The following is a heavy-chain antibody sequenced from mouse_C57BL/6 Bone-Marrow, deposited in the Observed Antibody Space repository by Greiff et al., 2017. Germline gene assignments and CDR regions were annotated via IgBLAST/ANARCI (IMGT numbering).Heavy chain of an antibody. Sequence: QVQLQQPGAELVKPGASVKLSCKASGYTFTSYWMHWVKQRPGQGLEWIGMIHPNSGSTNYNEKFKSKDTLTVDKSSSTAYMQLSSLTSEDSAVYYCARGSSYWYFDVWGTGTTVTVSS. V-gene: IGHV1-64*01. J-gene: IGHJ1*03. CDR3: ARGSSYWYFDV. D-gene: IGHD1-1*01. CDR1: GYTFTSYW. CDR2: IHPNSGST.